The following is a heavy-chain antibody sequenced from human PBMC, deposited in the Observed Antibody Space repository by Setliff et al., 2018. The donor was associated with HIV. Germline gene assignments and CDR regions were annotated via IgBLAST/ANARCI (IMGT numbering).Heavy chain of an antibody. CDR2: INHSGST. J-gene: IGHJ4*02. Sequence: SETLSLTCAVYGGSFSGYYWSWIRQPPGKGLEWIGEINHSGSTNYNPSLKSRVTISVDTSKNQFSLKPSSVTASDTAVYYCARRPIKGYGPFDSWGPGTLVTVSS. D-gene: IGHD2-15*01. V-gene: IGHV4-34*01. CDR1: GGSFSGYY. CDR3: ARRPIKGYGPFDS.